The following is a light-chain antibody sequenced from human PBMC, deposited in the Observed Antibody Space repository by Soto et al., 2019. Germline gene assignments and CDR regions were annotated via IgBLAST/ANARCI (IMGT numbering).Light chain of an antibody. J-gene: IGLJ2*01. Sequence: QSALTQPPSASGSPGQSVTISCTGTSSDVGAHNYVSWYQQHPGKAPKLMIYEVNKRPSGVPDRFSGSKSGNTASLTVSGLHADDEADYYCISYAGTAYVAIGGGTTLTAL. CDR2: EVN. CDR3: ISYAGTAYVA. CDR1: SSDVGAHNY. V-gene: IGLV2-8*01.